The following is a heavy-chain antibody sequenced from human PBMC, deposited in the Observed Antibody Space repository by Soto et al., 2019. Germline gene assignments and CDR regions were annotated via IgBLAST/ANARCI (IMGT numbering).Heavy chain of an antibody. CDR3: VGQRTSVLTQAYFDY. J-gene: IGHJ4*02. Sequence: SETLSLTCTVSGGSVSNSNYYWGWIRQSPGRGLEWIGSVYYRGRSYSKSSVKSRVTISVDTSKNQFSLNLNSVTASDTAVYFCVGQRTSVLTQAYFDYWGPGALATVSS. CDR2: VYYRGRS. V-gene: IGHV4-39*01. CDR1: GGSVSNSNYY. D-gene: IGHD2-8*01.